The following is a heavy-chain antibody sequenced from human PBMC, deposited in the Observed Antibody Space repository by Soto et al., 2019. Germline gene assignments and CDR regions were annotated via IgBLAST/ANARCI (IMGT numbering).Heavy chain of an antibody. V-gene: IGHV6-1*01. D-gene: IGHD2-2*01. CDR2: TYYRSKWYN. CDR3: ARDNEIVVVPAAIGYCMDV. Sequence: SQTLSLTCAISGDSVSSNSAAWNWIRQSPSRGLEWLGRTYYRSKWYNDYAVSVKSRITINPGTSKNQFSLQLNSVTPEDTAVYYCARDNEIVVVPAAIGYCMDVWRQGTTGIFAS. CDR1: GDSVSSNSAA. J-gene: IGHJ6*02.